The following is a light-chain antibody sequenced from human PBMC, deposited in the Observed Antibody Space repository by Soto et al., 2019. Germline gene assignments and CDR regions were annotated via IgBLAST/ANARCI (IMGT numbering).Light chain of an antibody. CDR2: LEGSGSY. J-gene: IGLJ3*02. V-gene: IGLV4-60*02. CDR3: ETWDSNTRV. Sequence: QPVLTQSSSASASLGSSVKLTCTLSSGHSSYIIAWHQQQPGKAPRYLMKLEGSGSYNKGSGVPDRFSGSSSGADRYLTISNLQFDDEADYNCETWDSNTRVFGGGTELTVL. CDR1: SGHSSYI.